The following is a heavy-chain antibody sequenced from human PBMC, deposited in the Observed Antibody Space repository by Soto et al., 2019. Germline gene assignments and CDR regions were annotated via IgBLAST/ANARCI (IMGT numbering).Heavy chain of an antibody. CDR2: IGGEAVST. CDR3: AKDSTSYNGVYDPFDI. Sequence: EVQLLESGGGLVKPGGSRRLSFEASGLIFGTKARSWVRKVPGRGLGGVSVIGGEAVSTNCADFVKGRCTVSRDNSKNTVYLQLDSLRDDDTAVYYCAKDSTSYNGVYDPFDIWGQGTMVTVSS. D-gene: IGHD1-1*01. J-gene: IGHJ3*02. V-gene: IGHV3-23*01. CDR1: GLIFGTKA.